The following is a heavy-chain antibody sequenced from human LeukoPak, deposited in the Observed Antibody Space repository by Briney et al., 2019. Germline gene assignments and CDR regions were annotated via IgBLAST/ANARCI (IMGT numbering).Heavy chain of an antibody. CDR1: GGSISSYY. D-gene: IGHD3-10*01. J-gene: IGHJ3*02. V-gene: IGHV4-59*01. Sequence: SETLSLTCTVSGGSISSYYWNLIRQPPGKGLEWIGYIYYTGNTNYNPSLKSRVTMSVDTSKDQFSLILSSVTTADTAVYYCAARYYYGSHAFDIWGQGTMVTASS. CDR3: AARYYYGSHAFDI. CDR2: IYYTGNT.